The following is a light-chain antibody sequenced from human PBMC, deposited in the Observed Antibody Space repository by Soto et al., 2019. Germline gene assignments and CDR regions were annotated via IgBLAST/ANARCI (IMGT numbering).Light chain of an antibody. J-gene: IGKJ5*01. CDR2: AAS. CDR1: QRISGN. CDR3: QQSYTTASIT. Sequence: DIQMTQSPSSLSASVGDRVTILSRQGQRISGNLNWYQPKPGKAPKLLIYAASSLQNGVPSRFSGGGSGTEFTLSISSLQPEDFGTYYCQQSYTTASITFGQGTRLEIK. V-gene: IGKV1-39*01.